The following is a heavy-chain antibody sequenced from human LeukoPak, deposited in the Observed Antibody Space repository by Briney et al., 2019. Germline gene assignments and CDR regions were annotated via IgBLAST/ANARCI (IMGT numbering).Heavy chain of an antibody. D-gene: IGHD6-6*01. CDR3: ARDINKPYSSSFYYYYYGMDV. CDR1: GFSFSNYE. Sequence: GGSLRLSCAASGFSFSNYEMNWVRQAPGKGLEWVSSISSSSSYIYYADSVKGRFTISRDNAKNSLYLQMNSLRAEDTAVYYCARDINKPYSSSFYYYYYGMDVWGQGTTVTVSS. J-gene: IGHJ6*02. CDR2: ISSSSSYI. V-gene: IGHV3-21*01.